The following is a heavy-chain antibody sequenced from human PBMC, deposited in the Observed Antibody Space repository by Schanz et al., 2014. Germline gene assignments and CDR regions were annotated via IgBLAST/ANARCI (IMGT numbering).Heavy chain of an antibody. Sequence: QVQLVQSGAEVKKPGSSMKVSCKASGGTFSTYPINWLRQAPGQGLEWMGWMNPDSGNTGYAQKFQGRVTMTRNTSISTAYMELSSLRSEDTAVYYCARGGGPEDGFDIWGQGTILTVSS. V-gene: IGHV1-8*02. CDR3: ARGGGPEDGFDI. J-gene: IGHJ3*02. CDR2: MNPDSGNT. CDR1: GGTFSTYP.